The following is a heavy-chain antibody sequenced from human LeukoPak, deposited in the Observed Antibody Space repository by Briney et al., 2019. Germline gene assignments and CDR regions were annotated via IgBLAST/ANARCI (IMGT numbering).Heavy chain of an antibody. D-gene: IGHD5-24*01. Sequence: ASVKISCKASGYTFTGYYMHWVRQAPGQGLEWMGRVNPNSGGTNYAQKFQGRVTMTRDTSISTAYMELSRLRSDDTAVYYCARGSSRWLQYVDYWGQGTLVTVSS. CDR2: VNPNSGGT. V-gene: IGHV1-2*06. J-gene: IGHJ4*02. CDR3: ARGSSRWLQYVDY. CDR1: GYTFTGYY.